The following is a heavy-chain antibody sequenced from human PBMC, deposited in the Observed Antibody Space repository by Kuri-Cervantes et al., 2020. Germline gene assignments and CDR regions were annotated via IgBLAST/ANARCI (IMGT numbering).Heavy chain of an antibody. CDR3: ASSSRNAFDI. V-gene: IGHV4-34*01. J-gene: IGHJ3*02. CDR1: DESFKSYY. D-gene: IGHD6-13*01. CDR2: VTHNGGT. Sequence: SETLSLTCAVYDESFKSYYWSWTRQLPGKGLEWIGEVTHNGGTNPNPSLRSRVTISLDTSNRQFSLRLTSVTAADTAVYYCASSSRNAFDIWGQGTMVTVSS.